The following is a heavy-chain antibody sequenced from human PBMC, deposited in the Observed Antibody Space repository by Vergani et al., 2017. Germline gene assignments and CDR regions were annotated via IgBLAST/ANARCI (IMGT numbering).Heavy chain of an antibody. CDR2: ISWNSGAV. D-gene: IGHD3-22*01. V-gene: IGHV3-9*01. CDR3: ARDRGYDTGLDAFDI. J-gene: IGHJ3*02. CDR1: GITFWKFG. Sequence: EVDLVESGGGLAQPGGSLRLSCEASGITFWKFGMHWVRQGPGKGLEWVSGISWNSGAVDYADSVRGRFTISRDNAKNSLFLEMNSLRFEDTAVYYCARDRGYDTGLDAFDIWGQGTMVTVSS.